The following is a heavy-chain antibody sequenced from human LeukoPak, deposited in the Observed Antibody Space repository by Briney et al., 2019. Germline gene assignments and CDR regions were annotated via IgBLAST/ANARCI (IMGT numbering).Heavy chain of an antibody. V-gene: IGHV3-74*01. J-gene: IGHJ3*01. Sequence: PGGSLRLSYAASGFTFSPYWMYWVRQAPGKGLVWVSRINSDGSTTDYAESVKGRFTISRDNAKNMVFVQMNSLRADDTAVYYARGRWLTRRPNDAFDLWGQGTMVIVSS. CDR2: INSDGSTT. CDR1: GFTFSPYW. CDR3: ARGRWLTRRPNDAFDL. D-gene: IGHD5-12*01.